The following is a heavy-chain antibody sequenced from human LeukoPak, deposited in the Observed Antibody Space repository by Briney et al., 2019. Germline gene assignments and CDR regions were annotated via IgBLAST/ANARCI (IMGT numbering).Heavy chain of an antibody. V-gene: IGHV4-34*01. Sequence: SETLSLTCAVYGGSFSGYYWSWIRQPPGKGLEWIGEINHSGSTNYNPSLKSRVTISVDTSKNQFSLKLSSVTAADTAVYYCARHGPYYYDSSGYYFDYWGQGTLVTVSS. CDR1: GGSFSGYY. D-gene: IGHD3-22*01. J-gene: IGHJ4*02. CDR3: ARHGPYYYDSSGYYFDY. CDR2: INHSGST.